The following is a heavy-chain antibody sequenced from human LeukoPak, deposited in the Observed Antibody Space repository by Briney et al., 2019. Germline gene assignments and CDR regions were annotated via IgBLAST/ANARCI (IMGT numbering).Heavy chain of an antibody. D-gene: IGHD3-22*01. J-gene: IGHJ3*02. CDR2: ISAYNGDT. CDR3: ARGGPAPHRITLIVVASSTDAFDI. V-gene: IGHV1-18*01. Sequence: ASVKVSCKASGYSFTSYGISWVRQAPGQGLEWMGWISAYNGDTNYAQKLQGRVTMTTDTSTSTAYMELRSLRSDDTAVYYCARGGPAPHRITLIVVASSTDAFDIWGQGTMVTDSS. CDR1: GYSFTSYG.